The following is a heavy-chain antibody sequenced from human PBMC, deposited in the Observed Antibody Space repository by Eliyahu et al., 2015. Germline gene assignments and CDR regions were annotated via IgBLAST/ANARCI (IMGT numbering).Heavy chain of an antibody. CDR1: GFTVSSNY. J-gene: IGHJ4*02. Sequence: EVQLVESGGGLIQPGGSLRLSCEGSGFTVSSNYMNWVRQAPGKGLGWGSVIYSGGTTAYADSVKGRFTMSRDNSKNTVFLQMNSLTVEDAAVYYCARDLKRQHLSHWGQGALVTVSS. V-gene: IGHV3-53*01. CDR3: ARDLKRQHLSH. D-gene: IGHD5/OR15-5a*01. CDR2: IYSGGTT.